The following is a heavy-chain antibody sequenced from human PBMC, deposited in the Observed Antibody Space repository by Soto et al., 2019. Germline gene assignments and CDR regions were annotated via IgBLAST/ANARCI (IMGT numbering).Heavy chain of an antibody. CDR1: GFTFSSYG. CDR3: ATNGLRYFDWLDYYHYYGMDV. J-gene: IGHJ6*02. D-gene: IGHD3-9*01. Sequence: PGVSLRLSCAASGFTFSSYGMHWVRQAPGKGLEWVAVIWYDGSNKYYADSVKGRFTISRDNSKNTLYLQMNSLRAEDTAVYYCATNGLRYFDWLDYYHYYGMDVWGQGTTVTVSS. V-gene: IGHV3-33*01. CDR2: IWYDGSNK.